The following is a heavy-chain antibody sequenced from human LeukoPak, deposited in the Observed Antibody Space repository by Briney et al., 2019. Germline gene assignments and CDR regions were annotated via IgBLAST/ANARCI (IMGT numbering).Heavy chain of an antibody. D-gene: IGHD6-19*01. Sequence: ASVKVSCKSSGYNFNDYYLHWVRQAPGQGLEWMGRISAYNGNTNYAQKLQGRVTMTTDTSTSTAYMELRSLRSDDTAVYYCARGPGYSSGLEDYWGQGTLVTVSS. V-gene: IGHV1-18*04. J-gene: IGHJ4*02. CDR3: ARGPGYSSGLEDY. CDR1: GYNFNDYY. CDR2: ISAYNGNT.